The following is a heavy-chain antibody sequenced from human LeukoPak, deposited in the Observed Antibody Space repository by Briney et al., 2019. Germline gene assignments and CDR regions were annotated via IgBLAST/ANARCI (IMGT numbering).Heavy chain of an antibody. CDR2: ISAYNGNT. CDR1: SYTFSGYG. J-gene: IGHJ4*02. CDR3: ARGAGGYGDDSLWLGY. V-gene: IGHV1-18*01. D-gene: IGHD4-17*01. Sequence: ASVKVSCKASSYTFSGYGFSWVRQAPGQGLEWMGWISAYNGNTKFAQKYQGRVTMTTDTSTSTAYMELRSLRSDDTAVYYCARGAGGYGDDSLWLGYWGQGTLVTVSS.